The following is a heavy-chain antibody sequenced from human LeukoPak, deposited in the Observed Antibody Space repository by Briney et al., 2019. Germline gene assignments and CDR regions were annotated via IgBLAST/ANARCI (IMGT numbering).Heavy chain of an antibody. V-gene: IGHV4-31*03. CDR3: ARHFAGRIRYSSSSETGFDY. CDR1: GGSISSGGYY. CDR2: IYYSGST. J-gene: IGHJ4*02. Sequence: SQTLSLTCTVSGGSISSGGYYWSWIRQHPGKGLEWIGYIYYSGSTYYNPSLKSRVTISVDTSKNQFSLKLSSVTAADTAVYYCARHFAGRIRYSSSSETGFDYWGQGTLVTVSS. D-gene: IGHD6-6*01.